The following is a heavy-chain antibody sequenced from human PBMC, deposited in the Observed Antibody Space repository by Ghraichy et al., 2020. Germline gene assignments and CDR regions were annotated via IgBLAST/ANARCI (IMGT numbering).Heavy chain of an antibody. V-gene: IGHV3-74*01. CDR2: IHSDGSSA. CDR1: GVTFSSYW. Sequence: GGSLRLSCAASGVTFSSYWMHWVRQAPGKGPVWVSRIHSDGSSASYADSVKGRFTISSDYAKNTVFLQMNSLRAEDTAVYYCARGRFRSGSNKDYDYYGMDLWRQPTTITVPS. D-gene: IGHD1-26*01. CDR3: ARGRFRSGSNKDYDYYGMDL. J-gene: IGHJ6*02.